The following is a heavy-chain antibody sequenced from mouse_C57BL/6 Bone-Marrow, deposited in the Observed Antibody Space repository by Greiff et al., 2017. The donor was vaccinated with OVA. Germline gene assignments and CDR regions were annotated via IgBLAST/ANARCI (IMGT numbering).Heavy chain of an antibody. J-gene: IGHJ3*01. CDR1: GFTFSSYG. V-gene: IGHV5-6*01. CDR2: ISSGGSYT. CDR3: ARNWDGAY. Sequence: EVQRVESGGDLVKPGGSLKLSCAASGFTFSSYGMSWVRQTPDKRLEWVATISSGGSYTYYPDSVKGRFTISRDNAKNTLYLQMSSLKSEDTAMYYCARNWDGAYWGQGTLVTVSA. D-gene: IGHD4-1*01.